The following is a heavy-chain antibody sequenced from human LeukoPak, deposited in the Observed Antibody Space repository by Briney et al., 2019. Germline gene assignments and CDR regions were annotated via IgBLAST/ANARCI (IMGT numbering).Heavy chain of an antibody. V-gene: IGHV4-59*08. CDR1: GGSISSYY. J-gene: IGHJ4*02. CDR2: IYYSGST. D-gene: IGHD6-13*01. CDR3: ARHEGIAAAYYFDY. Sequence: SETLSLTCTVSGGSISSYYWSWIRQPPGKGLEWIGYIYYSGSTNYNPSLKSRVTISVDTSKNQFSLKLSSVTAADTAVYYCARHEGIAAAYYFDYRGQGTLVTVSS.